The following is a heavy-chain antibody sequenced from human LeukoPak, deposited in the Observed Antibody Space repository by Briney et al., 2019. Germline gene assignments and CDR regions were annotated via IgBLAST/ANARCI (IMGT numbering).Heavy chain of an antibody. D-gene: IGHD3-3*01. Sequence: ASVKVSCKASGYTFTNYGISWVRQAPGQGLEWMGWINTYNGNTNYAQKLQGRVTMTTDTRTSTAYMELRSLRSDDTAVYYCATAKEDFGVVRAELDYWGQGTLVTVSS. J-gene: IGHJ4*02. CDR3: ATAKEDFGVVRAELDY. V-gene: IGHV1-18*01. CDR2: INTYNGNT. CDR1: GYTFTNYG.